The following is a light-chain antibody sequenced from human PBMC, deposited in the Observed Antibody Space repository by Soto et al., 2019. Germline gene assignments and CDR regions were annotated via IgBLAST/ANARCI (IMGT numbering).Light chain of an antibody. CDR2: DVS. Sequence: QSALTQPRSVSGSPGQSVTISCTGTSSDVGGYNYVSWYQQHPAKVPKLMIYDVSQRPSGVPDRFSGSKSGNTASLTISGLQAEDEDDYYCCSYAGSYTVLFGGGTKVTVL. V-gene: IGLV2-11*01. CDR3: CSYAGSYTVL. J-gene: IGLJ2*01. CDR1: SSDVGGYNY.